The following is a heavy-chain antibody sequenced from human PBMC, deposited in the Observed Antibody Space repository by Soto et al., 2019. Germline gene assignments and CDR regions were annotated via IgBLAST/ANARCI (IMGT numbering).Heavy chain of an antibody. CDR1: GFIFSNYG. V-gene: IGHV3-30*18. D-gene: IGHD2-15*01. Sequence: QVQLVESGGGVVQPGKSLRLSCAASGFIFSNYGMHWVRQAPGKGLEWVALISFDGKNRNYADSVKGRFTIYRDNPKNTLCLEMNSLRPEDTAFYYCAKRGGVVGGSEHPFFEYWGQGTLVTVSS. J-gene: IGHJ4*02. CDR2: ISFDGKNR. CDR3: AKRGGVVGGSEHPFFEY.